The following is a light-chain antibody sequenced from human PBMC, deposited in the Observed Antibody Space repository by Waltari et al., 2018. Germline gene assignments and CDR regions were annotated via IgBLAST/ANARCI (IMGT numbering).Light chain of an antibody. Sequence: EIVLTQSPATLSLSPGDTVTLSCRASQSVSSDLAWFQQKPGQAPRLLIYDASHRATGIPARFSGSGSGTDFTLTISSLEPEDFAVYYCQQRATWSPRCTFGQGTKLEIK. J-gene: IGKJ2*02. CDR2: DAS. CDR1: QSVSSD. CDR3: QQRATWSPRCT. V-gene: IGKV3-11*01.